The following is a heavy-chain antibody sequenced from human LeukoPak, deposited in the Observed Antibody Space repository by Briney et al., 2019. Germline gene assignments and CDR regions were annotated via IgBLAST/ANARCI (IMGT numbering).Heavy chain of an antibody. V-gene: IGHV3-23*01. J-gene: IGHJ6*03. CDR2: LSGSGGST. CDR1: GFTFSSYA. CDR3: ARVSSTYYYYMDV. D-gene: IGHD3-16*02. Sequence: GGSLRLSCAASGFTFSSYAMSWVRQAPGKGLEWVSALSGSGGSTYYADSVKGRFTISRDNSKNTLYLQMNSLRAEDTAVYYCARVSSTYYYYMDVWGKGTTVTVSS.